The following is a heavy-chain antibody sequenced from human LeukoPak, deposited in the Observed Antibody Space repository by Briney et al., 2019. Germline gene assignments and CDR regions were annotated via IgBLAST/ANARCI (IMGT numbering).Heavy chain of an antibody. Sequence: GSLRLSCAASGFTFSDYYMSWIRQPPGKGLEWIGYIYYSGSTNYNPSLKSRVTISVDTSKNQFSLKLSSVTAADTAVYYCARHSRVGASVDYWGQGTLVTVSS. D-gene: IGHD1-26*01. J-gene: IGHJ4*02. CDR1: GFTFSDYY. CDR2: IYYSGST. V-gene: IGHV4-59*08. CDR3: ARHSRVGASVDY.